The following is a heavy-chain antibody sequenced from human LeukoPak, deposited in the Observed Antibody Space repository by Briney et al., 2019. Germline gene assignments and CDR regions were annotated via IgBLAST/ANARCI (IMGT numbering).Heavy chain of an antibody. CDR3: ARHRRYCTTTRCFYRWFDP. J-gene: IGHJ5*02. D-gene: IGHD2-2*01. V-gene: IGHV4-34*01. CDR1: GGSFSTYY. Sequence: PSETLSLTCAVYGGSFSTYYWSWIRQPPGKGLEWIGEINQSGSTNNNPSLKSRVTISIDTSRNRFSLRLTSVTAADTAIYYCARHRRYCTTTRCFYRWFDPWGQGTLVTVSS. CDR2: INQSGST.